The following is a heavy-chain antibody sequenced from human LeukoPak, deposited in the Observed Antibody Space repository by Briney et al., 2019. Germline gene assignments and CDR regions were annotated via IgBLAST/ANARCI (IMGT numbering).Heavy chain of an antibody. D-gene: IGHD6-6*01. CDR2: INTDGSTT. J-gene: IGHJ4*02. CDR1: GFTFSRYW. V-gene: IGHV3-74*01. Sequence: GGSLRLSCAASGFTFSRYWMHWVRQAPGKGLVWVSRINTDGSTTSYADSVKGRFTISRDNAKNTLYLQMNSLRAEDTAVYYCARDGAEYSSSFHYFDYWGQGTLVTVSS. CDR3: ARDGAEYSSSFHYFDY.